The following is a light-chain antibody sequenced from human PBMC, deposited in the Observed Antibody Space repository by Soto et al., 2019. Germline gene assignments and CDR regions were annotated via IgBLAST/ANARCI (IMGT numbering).Light chain of an antibody. CDR3: QQYGTPPQT. V-gene: IGKV3-20*01. CDR1: QSVSNNY. CDR2: GAS. J-gene: IGKJ1*01. Sequence: EIVLTQSPGTLSLSPGERATLSCRASQSVSNNYLAWYQHKPGQGPRLLIYGASSRATGIPDRFSGSGSGTDFTLTISRLEPEDFAVYYCQQYGTPPQTFGQGTKVDIK.